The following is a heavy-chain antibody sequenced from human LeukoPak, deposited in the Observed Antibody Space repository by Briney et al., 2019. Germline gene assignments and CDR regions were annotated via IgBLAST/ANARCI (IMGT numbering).Heavy chain of an antibody. J-gene: IGHJ6*02. CDR1: GGSISSYY. D-gene: IGHD4-11*01. Sequence: PSETLSLTCTVSGGSISSYYWSWTRQPPGKGLEWIGYIYYSGSTNYNPSLKSRVTISVDTSKNQFSLKLSSVTAADTAVYYCARHTVWAGYCYYYGMDVWGQGTTVTVSS. CDR3: ARHTVWAGYCYYYGMDV. V-gene: IGHV4-59*08. CDR2: IYYSGST.